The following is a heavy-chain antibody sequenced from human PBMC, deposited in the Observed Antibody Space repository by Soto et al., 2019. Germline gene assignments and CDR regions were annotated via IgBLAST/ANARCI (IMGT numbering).Heavy chain of an antibody. V-gene: IGHV5-51*01. CDR3: ARLGSCSGSRCYSPSYYYYDMDV. Sequence: GGSLKISCKASGYSFTNYWVAWVRQMPGKVLEWMGIVYPDDSDTRYSPSFQGQVTISVDMSITTTYLQWSSLRASDTAMYYCARLGSCSGSRCYSPSYYYYDMDVWGQGTTVTVSS. D-gene: IGHD2-15*01. J-gene: IGHJ6*02. CDR2: VYPDDSDT. CDR1: GYSFTNYW.